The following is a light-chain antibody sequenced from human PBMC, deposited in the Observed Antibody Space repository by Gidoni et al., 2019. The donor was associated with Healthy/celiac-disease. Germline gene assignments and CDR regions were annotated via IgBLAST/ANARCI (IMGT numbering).Light chain of an antibody. V-gene: IGKV2-28*01. J-gene: IGKJ3*01. Sequence: DIVMTQSPLSLPVTPGEPASISCRSSQSLLHSNGYNYLDWYLQKPGQSPQLLIHLGSNRAFGVPDRFSGSGSGTDFTLKISRVEAEDVGVYYCMQALQTPLFTFGPGTKVDIK. CDR1: QSLLHSNGYNY. CDR2: LGS. CDR3: MQALQTPLFT.